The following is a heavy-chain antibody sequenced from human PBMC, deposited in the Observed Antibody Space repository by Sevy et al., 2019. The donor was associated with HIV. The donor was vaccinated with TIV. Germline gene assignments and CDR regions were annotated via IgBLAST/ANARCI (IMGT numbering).Heavy chain of an antibody. V-gene: IGHV1-18*04. J-gene: IGHJ6*03. D-gene: IGHD6-19*01. Sequence: ASVKVSCKASGYTFTSYGISWVRQAPGQGLEWMGWISAYNGNTNYAQKLQGRVTMTTDTSTSTAYMGLRSLRSDDTAVYYCARVKGDSSGWYEGYYYYMDVWGKGTTVTVSS. CDR2: ISAYNGNT. CDR3: ARVKGDSSGWYEGYYYYMDV. CDR1: GYTFTSYG.